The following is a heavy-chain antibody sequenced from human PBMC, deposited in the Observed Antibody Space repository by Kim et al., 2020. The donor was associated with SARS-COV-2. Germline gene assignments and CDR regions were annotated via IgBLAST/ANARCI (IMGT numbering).Heavy chain of an antibody. CDR1: GFTFSSYT. CDR2: ISGSGAFK. Sequence: GGSLRLSCTVSGFTFSSYTMNWVRQAPGEGLEWVSSISGSGAFKYYADSVQGRFTISRDNARQSLYLQMNSLRAEDTAVYFCARARVGTEGLGYWGQGALVTVSS. J-gene: IGHJ4*02. V-gene: IGHV3-21*01. CDR3: ARARVGTEGLGY. D-gene: IGHD1-26*01.